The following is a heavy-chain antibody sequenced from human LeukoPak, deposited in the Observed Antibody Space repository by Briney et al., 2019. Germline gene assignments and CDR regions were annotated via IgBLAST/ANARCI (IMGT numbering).Heavy chain of an antibody. Sequence: KPSETLSLTCTVSGGSISNYYWSWIRQSPGKGLEWIGYIYYSGSTKYNPSLNSRVTISADTSKNQFSLRLNSVTAADTAVYFCARDQGALGRWFDPWGQGTLVTVSS. CDR2: IYYSGST. CDR3: ARDQGALGRWFDP. CDR1: GGSISNYY. D-gene: IGHD3-10*01. V-gene: IGHV4-59*01. J-gene: IGHJ5*02.